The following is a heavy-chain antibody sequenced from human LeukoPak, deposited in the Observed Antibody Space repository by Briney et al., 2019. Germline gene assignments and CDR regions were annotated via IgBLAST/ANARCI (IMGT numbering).Heavy chain of an antibody. Sequence: ASVKVSCKASGYIFTSYYIHWVRQAPGQGLEWMGIINPSGGSTSYAQKFQGRVTMTRNTSISTAYMELSSLRSEDTAVYYCAMRGDHPGGFDYWGQGTLVTVSS. V-gene: IGHV1-46*01. CDR2: INPSGGST. J-gene: IGHJ4*02. D-gene: IGHD4-17*01. CDR1: GYIFTSYY. CDR3: AMRGDHPGGFDY.